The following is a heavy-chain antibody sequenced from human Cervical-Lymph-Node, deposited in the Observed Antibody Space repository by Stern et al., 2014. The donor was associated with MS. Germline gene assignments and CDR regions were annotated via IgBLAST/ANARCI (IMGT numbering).Heavy chain of an antibody. D-gene: IGHD4-17*01. Sequence: VQLVESGPGLVKPSETLSLTCTVSGASISSYYWSWIRQPAGKGLEWIGRISTTGSTNYNPSLKPRVTVSVDKSKNQFSLKLSSVTAADTAVYYCARDQGYGDYLWYYYGMDVWGQGTTVTVSS. CDR3: ARDQGYGDYLWYYYGMDV. CDR1: GASISSYY. V-gene: IGHV4-4*07. CDR2: ISTTGST. J-gene: IGHJ6*02.